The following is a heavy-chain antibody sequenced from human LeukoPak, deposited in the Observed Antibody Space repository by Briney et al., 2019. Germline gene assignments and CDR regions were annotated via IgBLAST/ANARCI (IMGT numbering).Heavy chain of an antibody. J-gene: IGHJ5*02. CDR1: GYTFTSYA. D-gene: IGHD3-10*01. CDR3: AARAYGSGSYYLPLDP. Sequence: ASVKVSCKASGYTFTSYAMNWVRQAPGLGLEWMGWINTNTGNPTYAQGFTGRFIFSLDTSVSTAYLQISSLKAEDTAVYYCAARAYGSGSYYLPLDPWGQGTLVTVSS. V-gene: IGHV7-4-1*02. CDR2: INTNTGNP.